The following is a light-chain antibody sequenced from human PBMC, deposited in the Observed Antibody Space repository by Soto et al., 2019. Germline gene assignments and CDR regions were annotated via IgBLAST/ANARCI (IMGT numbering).Light chain of an antibody. Sequence: QSALTQSPSASGSPGQSVTISCTGTSSDVGNYDFVSWYQQHPGKAPKLVIYEVNKRPPGVPDRFAGSKSGNTASLTVSGLQADDEADYFCSSYAGNNNLVFGGGTKLTVL. V-gene: IGLV2-8*01. CDR1: SSDVGNYDF. CDR2: EVN. J-gene: IGLJ3*02. CDR3: SSYAGNNNLV.